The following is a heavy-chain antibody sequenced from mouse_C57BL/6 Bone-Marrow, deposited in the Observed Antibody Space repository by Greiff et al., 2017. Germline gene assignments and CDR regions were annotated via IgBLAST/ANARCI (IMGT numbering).Heavy chain of an antibody. J-gene: IGHJ3*01. CDR1: GYTFTSYW. D-gene: IGHD2-2*01. CDR2: IYPGSGST. V-gene: IGHV1-55*01. Sequence: QVQLQQPGAELVKPGASVKMSCTASGYTFTSYWITWVKQRPGQGLEWIGDIYPGSGSTNYNEKFKSKATLTVDTSSSTAYMQLSSLTSEDSAVYYCARALSTMVTTEAYWGQGTLVTVSA. CDR3: ARALSTMVTTEAY.